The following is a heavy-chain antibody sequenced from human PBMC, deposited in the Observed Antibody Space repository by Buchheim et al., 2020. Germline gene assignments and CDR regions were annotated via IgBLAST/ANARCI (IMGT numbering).Heavy chain of an antibody. J-gene: IGHJ4*02. V-gene: IGHV3-23*01. Sequence: EVQLLESGGGLVQPGGSLRLSCAASGFTFSTYAMSWVRQAPGKGLEWVSSISDSGGSTYYRDSVKGRFTISRDNYRNTLYLQMNSLRAEDTAVYYCAKDRPRSGWFFDYWGQGTL. CDR3: AKDRPRSGWFFDY. CDR2: ISDSGGST. D-gene: IGHD6-19*01. CDR1: GFTFSTYA.